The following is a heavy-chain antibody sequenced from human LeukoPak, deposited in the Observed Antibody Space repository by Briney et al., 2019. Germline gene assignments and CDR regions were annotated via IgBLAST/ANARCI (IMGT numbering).Heavy chain of an antibody. CDR3: ARAKDIVVVPAAMGYYFDY. V-gene: IGHV3-48*01. CDR2: ISSSSSTI. CDR1: GFTFSSFG. J-gene: IGHJ4*02. D-gene: IGHD2-2*01. Sequence: GGSLRLSCAASGFTFSSFGMNWVRQAPMKGLEWVSYISSSSSTIYYADSVKGRFTISRDNSKNTLYLQMNSLRAEDTAVYYCARAKDIVVVPAAMGYYFDYWGQGTLVTVSS.